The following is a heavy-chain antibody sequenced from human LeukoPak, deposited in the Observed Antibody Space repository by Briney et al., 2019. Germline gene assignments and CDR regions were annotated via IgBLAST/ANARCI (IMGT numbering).Heavy chain of an antibody. V-gene: IGHV3-48*03. CDR3: ARGWRSGTDFDY. CDR1: GFTFSDYE. CDR2: INSGVHRV. D-gene: IGHD3-10*01. Sequence: GWPLRLSCAASGFTFSDYEMNWVRLAAGKGLEWVSYINSGVHRVHYADSVEGRFTISRDNAKNSLYLQMNSLRADDTAVYYCARGWRSGTDFDYWGQGTLVTVPS. J-gene: IGHJ4*02.